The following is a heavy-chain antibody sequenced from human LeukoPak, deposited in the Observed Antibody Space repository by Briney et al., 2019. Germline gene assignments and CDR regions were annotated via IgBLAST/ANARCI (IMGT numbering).Heavy chain of an antibody. CDR1: GFIFSNYA. CDR2: ISGSGGTT. D-gene: IGHD4-17*01. V-gene: IGHV3-23*01. CDR3: ARPNDYGDYRYLDL. Sequence: PGGSLRLSCAASGFIFSNYAMTWARLTPGKGLEWVSAISGSGGTTYYADSVKGRFSISRDNSRNRVYLQMSSLRPEDTAVYYCARPNDYGDYRYLDLWGRGTLVTVFS. J-gene: IGHJ2*01.